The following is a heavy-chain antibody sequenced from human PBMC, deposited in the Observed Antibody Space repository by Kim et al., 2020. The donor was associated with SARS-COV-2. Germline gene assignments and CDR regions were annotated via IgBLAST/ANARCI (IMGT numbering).Heavy chain of an antibody. V-gene: IGHV4-39*01. Sequence: SETLSLTCTVSGGSISSSSYYWGWIRQPPGKGLEWIGSIYYSGSTYYNPSLKSRVTISVDTSKKQYSLKLSSVTAADTAVYYCARQVVLRYFDWSSDYYGMDVWGQGTTVTVSS. J-gene: IGHJ6*02. CDR2: IYYSGST. CDR3: ARQVVLRYFDWSSDYYGMDV. CDR1: GGSISSSSYY. D-gene: IGHD3-9*01.